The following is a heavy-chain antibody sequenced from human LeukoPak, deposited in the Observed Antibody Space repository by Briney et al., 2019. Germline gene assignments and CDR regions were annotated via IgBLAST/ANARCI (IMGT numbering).Heavy chain of an antibody. CDR2: IYPGDSDT. D-gene: IGHD2-21*02. Sequence: GESLKISRKGSGYSFTSYWIGWVRQMPGKGLEWMGIIYPGDSDTRYSPSFQGQVTISADKSISTAYLQWSSLKASDTAMYYCARLRSCGGDSYAFDIWGQGTMVTVSS. CDR1: GYSFTSYW. J-gene: IGHJ3*02. CDR3: ARLRSCGGDSYAFDI. V-gene: IGHV5-51*01.